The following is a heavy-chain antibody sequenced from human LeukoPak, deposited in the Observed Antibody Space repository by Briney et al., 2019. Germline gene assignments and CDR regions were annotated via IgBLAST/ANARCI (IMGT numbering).Heavy chain of an antibody. CDR1: GFTFNSYA. CDR3: AKTTAGNSSGRYPGWPVDY. D-gene: IGHD6-19*01. V-gene: IGHV3-23*01. CDR2: VGGSGGIT. Sequence: PGGSLRLSCAASGFTFNSYAMTWVRQAPGKGLEWVSHVGGSGGITYYADSVKGRFTISRDNSKNTLYLQMNSLRAEDTAVYYCAKTTAGNSSGRYPGWPVDYWGQGTLVTVSS. J-gene: IGHJ4*02.